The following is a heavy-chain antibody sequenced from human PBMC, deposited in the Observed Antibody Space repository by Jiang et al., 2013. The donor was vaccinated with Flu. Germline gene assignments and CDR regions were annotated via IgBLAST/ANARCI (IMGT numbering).Heavy chain of an antibody. Sequence: QSGSELKKPGASVKVSCKASEYSFTKYALTWVRQAPGQGLEWMGWINTETGDPTYAQAFTGRFVFSSDTSVSTAYLYISGLKAEDTAVYYCAREGYYFDTTGSPRSHGLDVWGQGTAVTVSS. D-gene: IGHD3-22*01. J-gene: IGHJ6*02. CDR1: EYSFTKYA. CDR2: INTETGDP. CDR3: AREGYYFDTTGSPRSHGLDV. V-gene: IGHV7-4-1*02.